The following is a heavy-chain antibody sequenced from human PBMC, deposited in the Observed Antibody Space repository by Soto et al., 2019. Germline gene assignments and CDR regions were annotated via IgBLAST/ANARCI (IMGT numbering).Heavy chain of an antibody. V-gene: IGHV3-48*02. J-gene: IGHJ4*02. CDR3: ARLPKGSLVTA. Sequence: GGSLRLSCVASGLRFSDHSMTWVRQSPGKGLQWIAYISSGSDNIYYAESVRGRFTVSRDNAKNALFLQMNSLRDDDTATYYCARLPKGSLVTAWGQGTRVTVSS. CDR2: ISSGSDNI. CDR1: GLRFSDHS. D-gene: IGHD2-21*02.